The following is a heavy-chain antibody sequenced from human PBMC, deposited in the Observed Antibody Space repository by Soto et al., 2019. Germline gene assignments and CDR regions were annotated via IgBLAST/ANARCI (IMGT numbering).Heavy chain of an antibody. CDR1: GRTISTGEYH. D-gene: IGHD5-12*01. CDR2: IYFSGST. Sequence: PSDSLSRIDSSSGRTISTGEYHRNWNQHPPAEGLDWIGYIYFSGSTSYNPSLKSRVTISVDTSKNQFSLKLSSVTAADTAVYYCARARGGYSGYDHPNIYYYYYDMDVWVQGTTVS. V-gene: IGHV4-30-4*02. J-gene: IGHJ6*02. CDR3: ARARGGYSGYDHPNIYYYYYDMDV.